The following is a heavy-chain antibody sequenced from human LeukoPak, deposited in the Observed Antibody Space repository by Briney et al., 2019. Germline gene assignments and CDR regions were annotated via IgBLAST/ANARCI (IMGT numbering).Heavy chain of an antibody. Sequence: SETLSLTCAVSGDSISTSNSYWGWIRRPPGKGLEWVGSIYYSGNTYYNPSLKSRFTISVDTSKNQFSLKLTSVTAADTAVYYCARQTGVGLFILPGGRGTLVTVSS. V-gene: IGHV4-39*01. D-gene: IGHD3-3*01. CDR1: GDSISTSNSY. CDR3: ARQTGVGLFILP. J-gene: IGHJ4*02. CDR2: IYYSGNT.